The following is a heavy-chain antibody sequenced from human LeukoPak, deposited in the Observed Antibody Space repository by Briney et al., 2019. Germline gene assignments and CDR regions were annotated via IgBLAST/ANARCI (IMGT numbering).Heavy chain of an antibody. J-gene: IGHJ4*02. CDR1: GGSISSYY. CDR3: ARDLTPYYFDY. CDR2: IYYSGST. V-gene: IGHV4-59*12. Sequence: SETLSLTCIVSGGSISSYYWSWIRQPPGKGLEWIGYIYYSGSTNYNPSLKSRVTISVDTSKNQFSLKLSSVTAADTAVYYCARDLTPYYFDYWGQGTLVTVSS.